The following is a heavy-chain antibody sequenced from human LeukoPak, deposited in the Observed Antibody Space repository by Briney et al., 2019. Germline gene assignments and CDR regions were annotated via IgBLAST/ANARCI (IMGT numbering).Heavy chain of an antibody. V-gene: IGHV2-70*11. CDR2: IDWDDDK. Sequence: SGPALVKPTQTLTLTCTFSGFSLSTRGMCVSWIRQPPGKVLEWLARIDWDDDKYYSKSLTTRLTISKDTSKNQVVLTMTNMDPADTATYYCARYSVSYYYFDYWGQGTLVTVHS. J-gene: IGHJ4*02. CDR1: GFSLSTRGMC. CDR3: ARYSVSYYYFDY. D-gene: IGHD1-26*01.